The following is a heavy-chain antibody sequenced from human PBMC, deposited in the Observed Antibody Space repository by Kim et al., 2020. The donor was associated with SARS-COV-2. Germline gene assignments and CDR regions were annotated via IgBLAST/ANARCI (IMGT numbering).Heavy chain of an antibody. CDR2: IYYSGST. CDR1: GGSISSYY. Sequence: SETLSLTCTVSGGSISSYYWSWIRQPPGKGLEWIGYIYYSGSTNYNPSLKSRVTISVDTSNNQFSLKLSSVTAADTAAYYCARQGRGRWSFDLWGRGTL. CDR3: ARQGRGRWSFDL. V-gene: IGHV4-59*08. J-gene: IGHJ2*01. D-gene: IGHD2-15*01.